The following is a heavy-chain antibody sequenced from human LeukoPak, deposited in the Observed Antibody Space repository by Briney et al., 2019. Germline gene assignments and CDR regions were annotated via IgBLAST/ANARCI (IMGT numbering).Heavy chain of an antibody. CDR2: FYYTGTT. D-gene: IGHD4-11*01. CDR3: TRAPYNSKYYITD. V-gene: IGHV4-39*07. J-gene: IGHJ4*02. CDR1: GDSFSTTSYF. Sequence: TSETLSLTCTVSGDSFSTTSYFWGWIRQPPGQGLEWIGTFYYTGTTYYNPSLKSRVSISEDTSKNRFSLNLTSLTAADTAIYYCTRAPYNSKYYITDWGRGTLVTVSS.